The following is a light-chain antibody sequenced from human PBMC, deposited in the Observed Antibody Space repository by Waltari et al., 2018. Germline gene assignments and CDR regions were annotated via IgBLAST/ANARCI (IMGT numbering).Light chain of an antibody. V-gene: IGKV3-11*01. Sequence: EIVLTQSPPTLSLSPGEGATLSCRASENVYNYLAWYQQRPGQAPRLLIYDVSNGATGIPARFSGSGSGTDFTLSISSLEPEDFAVYYCHQRGVWPPTFGQGTKLQVK. CDR3: HQRGVWPPT. CDR1: ENVYNY. CDR2: DVS. J-gene: IGKJ2*01.